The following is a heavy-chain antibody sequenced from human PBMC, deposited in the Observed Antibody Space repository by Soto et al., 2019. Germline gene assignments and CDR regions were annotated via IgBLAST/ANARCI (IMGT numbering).Heavy chain of an antibody. CDR2: ISAYNGNT. CDR3: ARDYDYIWGSYRQTPFDY. D-gene: IGHD3-16*02. J-gene: IGHJ4*02. V-gene: IGHV1-18*01. CDR1: GYTFTSYG. Sequence: QVQLVQSGAEVKKPGASVKVSCKASGYTFTSYGISWVRQAPGQGLEWMGWISAYNGNTNYAQKLQGRVTMTTHTSTSTAYMELRSLRSDDTAVYYCARDYDYIWGSYRQTPFDYWGQGTLVTVSS.